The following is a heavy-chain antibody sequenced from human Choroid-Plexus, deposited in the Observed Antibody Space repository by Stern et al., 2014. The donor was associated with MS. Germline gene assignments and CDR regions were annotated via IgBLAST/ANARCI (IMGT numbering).Heavy chain of an antibody. D-gene: IGHD6-6*01. CDR3: ARGYSSSSGGYYFDY. J-gene: IGHJ4*02. CDR2: IGTAGDT. V-gene: IGHV3-13*01. Sequence: EVHLVESGGGLVQPGGSLRLSCAASGFTFSSYDMHWVRQATGKGLEWVSAIGTAGDTYYPGSVKGRFTISRENAKNSLYLQMNSLRAGDTAVYYCARGYSSSSGGYYFDYWGQGTLVTVSS. CDR1: GFTFSSYD.